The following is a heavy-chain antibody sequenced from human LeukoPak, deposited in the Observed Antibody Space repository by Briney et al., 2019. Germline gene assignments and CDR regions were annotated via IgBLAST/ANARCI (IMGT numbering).Heavy chain of an antibody. J-gene: IGHJ6*02. CDR3: ARDILYSIGHWGLDV. V-gene: IGHV4-4*07. Sequence: PETLSLTCTVSGGSISSHYWTWVRQTAGKGLEWIGHFYNSGSTNYNPSLESRLTMSGPTSKNQFSLSLKSVTFADTAVYYCARDILYSIGHWGLDVWGQGTTVTVSS. CDR1: GGSISSHY. D-gene: IGHD6-19*01. CDR2: FYNSGST.